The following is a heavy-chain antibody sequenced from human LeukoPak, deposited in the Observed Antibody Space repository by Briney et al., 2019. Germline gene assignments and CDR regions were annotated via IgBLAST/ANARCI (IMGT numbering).Heavy chain of an antibody. D-gene: IGHD3-22*01. CDR3: ARLGGDDSSGYYPVYYMDV. J-gene: IGHJ6*03. CDR2: IYTSGST. V-gene: IGHV4-4*09. CDR1: GGSISSYY. Sequence: SETLSLTCTVSGGSISSYYWSWIRQPPGKGLEWIGYIYTSGSTNYNPSLKSRVTISVDTSKNQFSLKLSSVTAADTAVYCCARLGGDDSSGYYPVYYMDVWGKGTTVTVSS.